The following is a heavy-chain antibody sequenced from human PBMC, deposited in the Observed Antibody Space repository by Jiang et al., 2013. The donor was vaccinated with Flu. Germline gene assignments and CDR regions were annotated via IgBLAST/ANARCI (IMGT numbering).Heavy chain of an antibody. D-gene: IGHD6-13*01. CDR3: ARTYSSSWYGVDY. CDR2: INTNTGNP. Sequence: YTFTSYAMNWVRQAPGQGLEWMGWINTNTGNPTYAQGFTGRFVFSLDTSVSTAYLQISSLKAEDTAVYYCARTYSSSWYGVDYWGQGTLVTVSS. V-gene: IGHV7-4-1*02. J-gene: IGHJ4*02. CDR1: YTFTSYA.